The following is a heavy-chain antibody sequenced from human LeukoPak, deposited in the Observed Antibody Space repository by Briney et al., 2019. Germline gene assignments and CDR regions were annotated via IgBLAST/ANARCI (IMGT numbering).Heavy chain of an antibody. Sequence: PGGSLRLSCAASGFTFSSYAMSWVRQAPGKGLEWVSAISGSGGSTYYADSVKGRFTISRDNSKNTLYLQMNSLRAEDTAVYYCAKDPFYYYDSSGYASFDYWGQGTLVTVSS. D-gene: IGHD3-22*01. CDR2: ISGSGGST. CDR3: AKDPFYYYDSSGYASFDY. V-gene: IGHV3-23*01. CDR1: GFTFSSYA. J-gene: IGHJ4*02.